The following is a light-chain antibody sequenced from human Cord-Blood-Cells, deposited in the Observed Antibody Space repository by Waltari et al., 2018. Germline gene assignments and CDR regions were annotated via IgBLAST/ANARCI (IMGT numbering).Light chain of an antibody. J-gene: IGKJ5*01. Sequence: EIVMKQSPATLSVSPGERDTISCRASKSVSSNLAWYQQKPGQAPRPPIYGASTRATGIPARFSGSGSGTEFTLTISSLQSEDFAFYYCQQYNNWPPITFGQGTRLEIK. V-gene: IGKV3-15*01. CDR3: QQYNNWPPIT. CDR2: GAS. CDR1: KSVSSN.